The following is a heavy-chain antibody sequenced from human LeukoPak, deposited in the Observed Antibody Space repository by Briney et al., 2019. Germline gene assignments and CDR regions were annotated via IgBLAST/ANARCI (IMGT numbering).Heavy chain of an antibody. V-gene: IGHV4-34*01. Sequence: SETLSLTCAVYGGSFSGYYWSWIRQPPGKGLEWIGEINHSGSTNYNPSLKSRVTISVDTSKNQFSLTLTSVTAADTSVYYCARRRGDGDYRPESWGQGTLVTVSS. CDR2: INHSGST. CDR3: ARRRGDGDYRPES. J-gene: IGHJ5*02. D-gene: IGHD4-17*01. CDR1: GGSFSGYY.